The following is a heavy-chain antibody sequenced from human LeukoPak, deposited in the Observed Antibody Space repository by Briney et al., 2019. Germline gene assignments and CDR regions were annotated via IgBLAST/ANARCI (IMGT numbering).Heavy chain of an antibody. CDR2: SNAYNSSK. CDR3: GRDYYFVY. V-gene: IGHV1-18*04. J-gene: IGHJ4*02. CDR1: GYTFTSYG. Sequence: GASVKVSCKSSGYTFTSYGFSWVRQAPGQGLEWMGWSNAYNSSKNNAQKLQGRVTMTTDPSTSRAHIELRSLRCDDTGGYYCGRDYYFVYCGQGTLATVS.